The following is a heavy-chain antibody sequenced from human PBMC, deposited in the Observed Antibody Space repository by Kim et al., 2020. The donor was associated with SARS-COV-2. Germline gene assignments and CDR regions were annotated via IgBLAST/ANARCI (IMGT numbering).Heavy chain of an antibody. V-gene: IGHV4-31*03. CDR1: GGSISSCGYY. J-gene: IGHJ4*02. CDR3: ARATSMYQLPHRFFDY. Sequence: SETLSLTCTVSGGSISSCGYYWSWIRQHPGKGLEWIGYIYYSGSTYYNPSLKSRVTISVDTSKNQFSLKLSSVTAADTAVYYCARATSMYQLPHRFFDYWGQGTLVTVSS. CDR2: IYYSGST. D-gene: IGHD2-2*01.